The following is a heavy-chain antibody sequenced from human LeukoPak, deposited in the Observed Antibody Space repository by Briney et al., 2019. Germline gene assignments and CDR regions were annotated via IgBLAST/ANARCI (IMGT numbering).Heavy chain of an antibody. CDR2: IYSSGNT. CDR3: AREVGATRGLDP. CDR1: GFTVSSNY. V-gene: IGHV3-53*01. Sequence: PGGSLRLSCAASGFTVSSNYMSWVRQAPGKGLEWVSIIYSSGNTYYADSVKGRLNISRDTSKNTLYLQMNSLRAEDTAFYYCAREVGATRGLDPWGQGTLVTVSS. J-gene: IGHJ5*02. D-gene: IGHD1-26*01.